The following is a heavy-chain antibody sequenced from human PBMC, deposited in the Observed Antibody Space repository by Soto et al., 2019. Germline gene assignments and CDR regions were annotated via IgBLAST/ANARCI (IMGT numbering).Heavy chain of an antibody. Sequence: EAKLAESGGGLVQAGGSLRLSCATSGLIVSRNHMSWVRQAPGKGLEWVSIMYSDGSKHYADSVRDRFTISRDESKNTVYLELINVRVEDTAVYYCARTYGDYYVYWGQGTLVTVSS. D-gene: IGHD4-17*01. V-gene: IGHV3-66*01. CDR2: MYSDGSK. CDR3: ARTYGDYYVY. J-gene: IGHJ4*02. CDR1: GLIVSRNH.